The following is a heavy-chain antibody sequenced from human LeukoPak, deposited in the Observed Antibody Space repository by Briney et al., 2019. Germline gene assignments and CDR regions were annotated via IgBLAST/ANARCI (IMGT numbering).Heavy chain of an antibody. CDR2: IHSSGST. Sequence: SETLSLTCAVSGDSISTSNSYWGWIRRPPGKGLEWIGNIHSSGSTDYNPSLKSRVTMSVDTSKNEFSLRVNSVTAADTAVYYCGRDLEENGVTHWGLGTLVTVSS. D-gene: IGHD4-17*01. CDR1: GDSISTSNSY. V-gene: IGHV4-39*07. CDR3: GRDLEENGVTH. J-gene: IGHJ4*02.